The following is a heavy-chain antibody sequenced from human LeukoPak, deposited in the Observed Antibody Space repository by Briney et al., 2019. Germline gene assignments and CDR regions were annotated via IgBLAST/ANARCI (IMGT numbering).Heavy chain of an antibody. CDR3: ARGGRLLWFGELLYQFDY. D-gene: IGHD3-10*01. CDR2: IYYSGSS. CDR1: GGSISSYY. Sequence: SETLSLTCTVSGGSISSYYWSWIRQPPGKGLEWIGYIYYSGSSNYNPSLKSRVTISVVTSKNQFSLELSSVTAADTAVYYCARGGRLLWFGELLYQFDYWGQGTLVTVSS. V-gene: IGHV4-59*01. J-gene: IGHJ4*02.